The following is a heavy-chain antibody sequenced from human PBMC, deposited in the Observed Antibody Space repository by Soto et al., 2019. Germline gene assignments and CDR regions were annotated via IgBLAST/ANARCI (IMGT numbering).Heavy chain of an antibody. CDR3: ARLPPGGAFDI. CDR2: IYYSGST. D-gene: IGHD1-26*01. V-gene: IGHV4-59*01. CDR1: GGSISSYY. J-gene: IGHJ3*02. Sequence: PSETLSLTCTVSGGSISSYYWSWIRQPPGKGLEWIGYIYYSGSTNYNPSLKSRVTISVDTSKNQFSLKLSSVTAADTAVYYCARLPPGGAFDIWGQGTMVTVSS.